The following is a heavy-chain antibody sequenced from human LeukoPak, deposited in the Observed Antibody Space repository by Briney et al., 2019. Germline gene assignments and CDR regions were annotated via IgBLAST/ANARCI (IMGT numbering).Heavy chain of an antibody. CDR1: GGSFSGYY. J-gene: IGHJ6*02. D-gene: IGHD3-9*01. Sequence: MTSETLSLTCAVYGGSFSGYYWSWIRQPPGKGLEWIEEINHSGSTNYNPSLKSRVTISVDTSKNQFSLKLSSVTAADTAVYYCARGRYFVAYYYYGMDVWGQGTTVTVSS. V-gene: IGHV4-34*01. CDR2: INHSGST. CDR3: ARGRYFVAYYYYGMDV.